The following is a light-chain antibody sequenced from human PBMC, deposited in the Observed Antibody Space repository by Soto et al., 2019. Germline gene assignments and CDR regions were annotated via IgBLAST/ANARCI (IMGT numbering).Light chain of an antibody. Sequence: QSVLTQPASVSGSPGQSIAISCTGTSSDVGGYNYVSWYQQHPGIAPRLLISEVSNRPSGVSNRLSGSKSGNTASLTISGLQAEDEADYYCSSFTSTSTFVFGTGTKVTVL. CDR3: SSFTSTSTFV. J-gene: IGLJ1*01. CDR1: SSDVGGYNY. CDR2: EVS. V-gene: IGLV2-14*01.